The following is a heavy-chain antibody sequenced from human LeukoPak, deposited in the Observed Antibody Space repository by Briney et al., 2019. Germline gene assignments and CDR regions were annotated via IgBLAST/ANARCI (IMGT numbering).Heavy chain of an antibody. J-gene: IGHJ4*02. D-gene: IGHD5-24*01. V-gene: IGHV3-30*18. CDR2: ISYDGRNK. CDR3: SKATPPRDGSNPDY. CDR1: GFTFSDYY. Sequence: GGSLRLSCAASGFTFSDYYMSWIRQAPGKGLEWVAVISYDGRNKYYADSVKGRFTISRDNSKNTLYLQMNSLRAEDTAVYYCSKATPPRDGSNPDYWGQGTLVTVSS.